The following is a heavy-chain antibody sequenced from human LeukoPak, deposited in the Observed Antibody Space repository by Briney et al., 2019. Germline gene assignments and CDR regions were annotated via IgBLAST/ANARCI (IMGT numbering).Heavy chain of an antibody. Sequence: PGGSLRLSCAASGFTFSDYYMSWIRQAPGKGLEWVSYISSSGSTIYYADSVKGRFTISRDNAKNPLYLQMNSLRAEDTAVYYCARVVPAYYYYYMDVWGKGTTVTVSS. V-gene: IGHV3-11*01. CDR2: ISSSGSTI. CDR3: ARVVPAYYYYYMDV. CDR1: GFTFSDYY. J-gene: IGHJ6*03. D-gene: IGHD2-2*01.